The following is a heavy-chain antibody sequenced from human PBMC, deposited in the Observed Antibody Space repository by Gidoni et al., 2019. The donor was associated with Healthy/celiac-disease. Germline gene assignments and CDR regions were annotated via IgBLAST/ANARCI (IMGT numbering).Heavy chain of an antibody. CDR3: ARGGYYYDSSGYYRLDY. J-gene: IGHJ4*02. D-gene: IGHD3-22*01. V-gene: IGHV3-48*02. CDR1: GFTFSSYS. CDR2: ISSSSSTI. Sequence: EVQLVESGGGLVQPGGSLRLSCAASGFTFSSYSMNWVRQAPGKGLEWVSYISSSSSTIYYADSVKGRFTISRDNAKNSLYLQMNSLRDEDTAVYYCARGGYYYDSSGYYRLDYWGQGTLVTVSS.